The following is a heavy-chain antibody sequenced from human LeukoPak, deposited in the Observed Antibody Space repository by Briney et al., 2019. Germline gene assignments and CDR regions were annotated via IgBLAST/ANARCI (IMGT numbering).Heavy chain of an antibody. V-gene: IGHV3-23*01. CDR2: LADSGITT. D-gene: IGHD4/OR15-4a*01. Sequence: GGSLRLSCAVSGFTISSYDMSWVRQAPGKGLEWVSSLADSGITTHYTDSVRGRFTISRDNSENTLYLQMNSLRAEDTAVYYCAKPFAYGALSSYQTFDSWGQGTLVSVSS. CDR3: AKPFAYGALSSYQTFDS. CDR1: GFTISSYD. J-gene: IGHJ4*02.